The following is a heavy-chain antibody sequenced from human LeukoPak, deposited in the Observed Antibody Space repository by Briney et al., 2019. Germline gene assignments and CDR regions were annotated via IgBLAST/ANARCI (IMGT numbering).Heavy chain of an antibody. V-gene: IGHV1-69*13. CDR1: GGTFSSYA. CDR3: ARGPGDYYDSSGYYYFDY. Sequence: SVKVSCKASGGTFSSYAISWVRQAPGQGLEWMGGIIPIFGTTNYAQKFQGRVTITADESTSTAYMELSSLRSEDTAVYYCARGPGDYYDSSGYYYFDYWGQGTLVTVSS. CDR2: IIPIFGTT. D-gene: IGHD3-22*01. J-gene: IGHJ4*02.